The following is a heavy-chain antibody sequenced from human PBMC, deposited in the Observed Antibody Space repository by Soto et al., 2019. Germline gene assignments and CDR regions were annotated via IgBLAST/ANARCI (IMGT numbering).Heavy chain of an antibody. CDR3: ARGSWSAPAY. J-gene: IGHJ4*02. D-gene: IGHD3-3*01. Sequence: TSETLSLPCTVSGGSVGGGSDCWSWIRQPPGKGLEWIGYIYYSGSTNYNPSLKSRVTISVDTSKNQFSLKLSSVTAADTAVYYCARGSWSAPAYRVQGTLVTVSS. CDR2: IYYSGST. CDR1: GGSVGGGSDC. V-gene: IGHV4-61*01.